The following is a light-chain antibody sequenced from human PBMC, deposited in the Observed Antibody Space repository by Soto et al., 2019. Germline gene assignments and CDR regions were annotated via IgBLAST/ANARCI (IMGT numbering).Light chain of an antibody. Sequence: ILLPPSPTTLSLPPGERAPLSCRASQSVSSYLAWYQQKPGQAPRLLIYDASNRATGIPARFSGSGSGTDFTLTISSLEPEDFAVYFCQQRSSWPLTFGGGTKVDIK. CDR3: QQRSSWPLT. J-gene: IGKJ4*02. CDR2: DAS. CDR1: QSVSSY. V-gene: IGKV3-11*01.